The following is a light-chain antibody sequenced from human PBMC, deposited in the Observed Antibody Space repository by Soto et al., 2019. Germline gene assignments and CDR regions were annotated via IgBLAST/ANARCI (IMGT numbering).Light chain of an antibody. Sequence: EIVMTQSPATLSVSPGERATLSCRASQSVNSYLAWYQQKPGQAPRLLIFGASTRATGIPARFSGGGSGTEFTLTISSLQSEDFAVYDCQQYNKWPRTFGQGTKVDIK. V-gene: IGKV3-15*01. CDR2: GAS. CDR1: QSVNSY. J-gene: IGKJ1*01. CDR3: QQYNKWPRT.